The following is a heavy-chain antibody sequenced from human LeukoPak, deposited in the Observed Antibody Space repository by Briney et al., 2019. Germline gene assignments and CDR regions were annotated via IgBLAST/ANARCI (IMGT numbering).Heavy chain of an antibody. CDR1: GYTFTSYG. CDR2: ISAYNGNT. V-gene: IGHV1-18*01. Sequence: ASVKVSCKASGYTFTSYGISWVRQAPGQGLEWMGWISAYNGNTNYAQKLQGRVTMTTDTSTSTAYMELRSLRPDDTAVYYCARANFVRSCTSSSCYRWFDPWGQGTLVTVSS. D-gene: IGHD2-2*02. CDR3: ARANFVRSCTSSSCYRWFDP. J-gene: IGHJ5*02.